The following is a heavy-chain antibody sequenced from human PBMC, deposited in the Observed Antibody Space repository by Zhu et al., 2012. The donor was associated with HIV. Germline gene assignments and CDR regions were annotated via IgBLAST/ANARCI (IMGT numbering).Heavy chain of an antibody. Sequence: QVQLQVSGPRLVKFSQTLSLTCGVSRYSISRGYYWAWIRQPPGKGLEWIATIFHSGSPHYNPSLKNRVSVSVDTSKNQYSLKLTSVTAADTAVYYCASSSSGYGYFDYWGREPWSPSPQ. CDR1: RYSISRGYY. CDR3: ASSSSGYGYFDY. CDR2: IFHSGSP. J-gene: IGHJ4*02. V-gene: IGHV4-38-2*01. D-gene: IGHD5-18*01.